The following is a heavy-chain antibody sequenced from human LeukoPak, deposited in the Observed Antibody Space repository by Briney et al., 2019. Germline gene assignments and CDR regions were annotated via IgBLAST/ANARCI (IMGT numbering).Heavy chain of an antibody. D-gene: IGHD6-6*01. V-gene: IGHV4-39*07. CDR2: LYHTGSS. CDR3: ARGSIAARPGYSYYYYMDV. J-gene: IGHJ6*03. CDR1: GGSISSSSHY. Sequence: SETLSLTCTVSGGSISSSSHYWGWIRQPPGKGLEWIGSLYHTGSSFYNPSLKSRVTMSVDTSKNQFSLKLSSVTAADTAVYYCARGSIAARPGYSYYYYMDVWGKGTTVTVSS.